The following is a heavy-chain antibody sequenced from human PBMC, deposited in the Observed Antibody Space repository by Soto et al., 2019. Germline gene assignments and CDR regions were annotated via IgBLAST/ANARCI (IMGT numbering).Heavy chain of an antibody. CDR1: GGTFSSYA. D-gene: IGHD3-3*01. V-gene: IGHV1-69*01. CDR3: AGGNVMGVVINWFDP. CDR2: IIPIFGTA. Sequence: QVQLVQSGAEVKKPGSSVKVSCKASGGTFSSYAISWVRQAPGQGLEWMGGIIPIFGTANYAQKFQGRVTSTGDESASTAYMELSSLRSEDTAVYYCAGGNVMGVVINWFDPWGQGTLVTVSS. J-gene: IGHJ5*02.